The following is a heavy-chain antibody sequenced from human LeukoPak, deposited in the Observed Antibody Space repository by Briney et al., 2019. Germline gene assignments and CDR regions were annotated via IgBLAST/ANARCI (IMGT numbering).Heavy chain of an antibody. CDR2: ISWNSGSI. D-gene: IGHD3-10*01. CDR1: GFTFDDYA. V-gene: IGHV3-9*01. J-gene: IGHJ6*02. CDR3: AKDILRSYGSGSYSSYGMDV. Sequence: GGSLRLSCAASGFTFDDYAMHWVRQAPGKGLEWVSGISWNSGSIGYADSVKGRFTISRDNAKNSLYLQMNSLRAEDTALYYCAKDILRSYGSGSYSSYGMDVWGQGTMVTVSS.